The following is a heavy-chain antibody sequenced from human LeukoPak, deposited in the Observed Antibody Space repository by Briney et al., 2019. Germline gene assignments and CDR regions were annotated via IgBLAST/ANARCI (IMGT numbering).Heavy chain of an antibody. CDR3: ARLGSTSPGNWYKLFDQ. D-gene: IGHD2-2*01. Sequence: GASVKVSCKASGYTFTSYYIHWVRQAPGQGLEWMGGIIPIFGTANYAQKFQGRVTITADESTSTAYMELSSLRSEDTAVYYCARLGSTSPGNWYKLFDQWGQGTLVTVSS. J-gene: IGHJ4*02. CDR2: IIPIFGTA. V-gene: IGHV1-69*13. CDR1: GYTFTSYY.